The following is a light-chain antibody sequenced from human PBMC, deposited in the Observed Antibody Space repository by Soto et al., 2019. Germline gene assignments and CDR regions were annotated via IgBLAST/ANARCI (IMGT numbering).Light chain of an antibody. CDR2: TAS. V-gene: IGKV1-27*01. Sequence: DFQMTQSPSSLSASVGDRVTITCRASQDIRNNLAWYLQKPGKVPQLLIYTASTLQSGVTSRLSASGSGTDFTLTISSLQPEDVGIYYCQKYNGAPFTFGPGTTVDIK. J-gene: IGKJ3*01. CDR1: QDIRNN. CDR3: QKYNGAPFT.